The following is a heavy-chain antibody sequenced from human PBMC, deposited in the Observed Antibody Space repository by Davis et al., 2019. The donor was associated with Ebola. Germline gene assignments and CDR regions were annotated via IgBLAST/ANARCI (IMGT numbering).Heavy chain of an antibody. Sequence: PSETLSLTCTVSGGSISSYYWSWIRQPPGKGLEWIGYIYYSGSTNYNPSLKSRVTISVDTSKNQFSLKPSSVTAADTAVYYCARGVLVYWFDPWGQGTLVTVSS. D-gene: IGHD4/OR15-4a*01. CDR2: IYYSGST. V-gene: IGHV4-59*01. J-gene: IGHJ5*02. CDR3: ARGVLVYWFDP. CDR1: GGSISSYY.